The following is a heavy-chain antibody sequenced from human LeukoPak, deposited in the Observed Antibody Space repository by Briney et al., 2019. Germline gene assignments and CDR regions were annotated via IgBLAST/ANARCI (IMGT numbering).Heavy chain of an antibody. D-gene: IGHD3-3*01. CDR2: ISGSGGST. CDR3: AKSSADVLRFLEWLLYSFDY. J-gene: IGHJ4*02. Sequence: GGSLRLSCAASGFTFSSYTMNWVRQAPGKGLEWVSAISGSGGSTYYADSVKGRFTISRDNSKNTLYLQMNSLRAEDTAVYYCAKSSADVLRFLEWLLYSFDYWGQGTLVTVSS. CDR1: GFTFSSYT. V-gene: IGHV3-23*01.